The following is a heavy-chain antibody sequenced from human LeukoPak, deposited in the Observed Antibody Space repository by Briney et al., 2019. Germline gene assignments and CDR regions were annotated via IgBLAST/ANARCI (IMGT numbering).Heavy chain of an antibody. D-gene: IGHD2-8*02. CDR2: IYYRGDT. CDR1: GGSINSGSYY. V-gene: IGHV4-39*01. J-gene: IGHJ4*02. Sequence: PLETLSLTCSVSGGSINSGSYYWGWIRQPPGKELEWIGSIYYRGDTFYNPSLKSRVTISTDMSQNRFSLKLTSVTAADTAIYYCATTPRYCTGDSCFLPDLDYWGQGTLVTVSS. CDR3: ATTPRYCTGDSCFLPDLDY.